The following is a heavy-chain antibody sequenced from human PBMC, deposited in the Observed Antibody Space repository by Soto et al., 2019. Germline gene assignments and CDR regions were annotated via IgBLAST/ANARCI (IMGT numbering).Heavy chain of an antibody. CDR3: AKEIKPVSSPWDFDY. D-gene: IGHD1-26*01. CDR2: ISYDGSLK. V-gene: IGHV3-30*18. Sequence: QVHLVESGGGVVQPGRSLRLSCTASGFTFSSYGMSWVRQAPGKGLEWMTIISYDGSLKYYADSVKGRFTVSRDNSKNTLYLQMNRLRADDTAVYYCAKEIKPVSSPWDFDYWGQGTLVTVSS. CDR1: GFTFSSYG. J-gene: IGHJ4*02.